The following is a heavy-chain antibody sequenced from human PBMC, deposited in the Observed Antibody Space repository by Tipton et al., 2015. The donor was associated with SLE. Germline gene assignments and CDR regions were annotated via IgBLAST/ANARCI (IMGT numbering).Heavy chain of an antibody. J-gene: IGHJ4*02. CDR1: GFTFSSY. CDR2: VYHSGNT. CDR3: AREVGDILTGYYHFDY. Sequence: GSLRLSCAASGFTFSSYWGWIRQPPGKGLEWIGTVYHSGNTHYNPSLKSRITISLDTSKNRFSLKLTSVTAADTAVYYCAREVGDILTGYYHFDYWGQGTLVTVSS. V-gene: IGHV4-38-2*02. D-gene: IGHD3-9*01.